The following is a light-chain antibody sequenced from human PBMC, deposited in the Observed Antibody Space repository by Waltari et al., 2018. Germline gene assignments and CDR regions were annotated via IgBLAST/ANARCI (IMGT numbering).Light chain of an antibody. CDR3: SSYTSTSTLVV. V-gene: IGLV2-14*03. J-gene: IGLJ2*01. Sequence: QSALTQPASVSGSPGQSITISCSGTTNDIGTYDYVSLYQHHPGKAPKLIIYDVSHRPSGVSSRFSGSKSGNTASLTVSGLQAEDEADYYCSSYTSTSTLVVFGGGTKLTVL. CDR1: TNDIGTYDY. CDR2: DVS.